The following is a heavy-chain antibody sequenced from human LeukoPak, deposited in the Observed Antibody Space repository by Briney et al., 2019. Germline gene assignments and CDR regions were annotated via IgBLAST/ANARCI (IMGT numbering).Heavy chain of an antibody. CDR2: ISAYNGNT. V-gene: IGHV1-18*01. Sequence: ASVKVSCKASGYTFTSYGISWVRQAPGQGLEWMGWISAYNGNTNYAQKLQGRVTMTTDTSTSTAYMELSRLRSDDTAVYYCATESTLAALDYWGQGTLVTVSS. J-gene: IGHJ4*02. CDR3: ATESTLAALDY. D-gene: IGHD6-6*01. CDR1: GYTFTSYG.